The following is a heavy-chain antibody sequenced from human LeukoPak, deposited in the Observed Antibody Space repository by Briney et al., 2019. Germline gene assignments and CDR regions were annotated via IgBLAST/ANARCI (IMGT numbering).Heavy chain of an antibody. CDR2: MSFDGNFE. V-gene: IGHV3-30*04. CDR1: GFAFADYS. J-gene: IGHJ1*01. D-gene: IGHD1-7*01. Sequence: PGGSPRLSCAASGFAFADYSLHWVRQAPGKGLEWVALMSFDGNFENFADSVKGRFTISRDTARNTLYLHMGSLGVEDSAVYYCARVGETGTVTMELDLWGQGALVTVSS. CDR3: ARVGETGTVTMELDL.